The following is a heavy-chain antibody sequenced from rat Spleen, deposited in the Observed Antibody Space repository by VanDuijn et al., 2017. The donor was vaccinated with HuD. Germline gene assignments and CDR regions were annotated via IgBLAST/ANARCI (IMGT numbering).Heavy chain of an antibody. CDR3: ARTKLGPFDY. J-gene: IGHJ2*01. CDR2: ISSGGGDT. V-gene: IGHV5-29*01. D-gene: IGHD5-1*01. CDR1: GFTFSDYG. Sequence: EVQLVESGGGLVQPGRSLKLSCAASGFTFSDYGVAWVRQAPTTGLEWVASISSGGGDTYYRDSVKGRFTISRDLAKSTLFLQMNNLRSEDTAMYYCARTKLGPFDYWGQGVMVTVSS.